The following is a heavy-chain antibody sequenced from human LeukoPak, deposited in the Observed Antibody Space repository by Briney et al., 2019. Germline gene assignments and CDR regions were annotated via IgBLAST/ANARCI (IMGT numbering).Heavy chain of an antibody. D-gene: IGHD2-2*01. J-gene: IGHJ6*03. V-gene: IGHV1-18*01. Sequence: ASVKVSCKASGYTFTSYGISWVRQAPGQGLEWMGWISAYNGDTNYAQKLQGRVTMTTDTSTSTAYMELRSLRSDDTAVYYCARDRVVVVHYYYYMDVWGKGTTVTVSS. CDR1: GYTFTSYG. CDR2: ISAYNGDT. CDR3: ARDRVVVVHYYYYMDV.